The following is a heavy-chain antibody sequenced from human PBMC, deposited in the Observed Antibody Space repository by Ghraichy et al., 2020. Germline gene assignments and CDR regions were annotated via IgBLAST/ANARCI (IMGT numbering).Heavy chain of an antibody. CDR2: IYYSGST. CDR1: GGSISSSSYY. D-gene: IGHD6-19*01. CDR3: ARRRLIAVAGRGYWYFDL. Sequence: SETLSLTCTVSGGSISSSSYYWGWIRQPPGKGLEWIGSIYYSGSTYYNPSLKSRVTISVDTSKNQFSLKLSSVTAADTAVYYCARRRLIAVAGRGYWYFDLWGRGTLVTVSS. V-gene: IGHV4-39*01. J-gene: IGHJ2*01.